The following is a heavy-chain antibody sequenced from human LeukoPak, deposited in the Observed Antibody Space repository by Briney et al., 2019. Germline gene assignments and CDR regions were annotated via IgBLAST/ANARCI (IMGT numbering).Heavy chain of an antibody. J-gene: IGHJ6*02. CDR3: AKAEHSSSWYYFAMDV. V-gene: IGHV3-23*01. CDR2: ISSSGGST. Sequence: PGGSLRLSCAASGFTFSSYAMSWVRQAPGKGLEWVSAISSSGGSTYYVDSVKGRFTISRDKSKNTLYLQMNSLRAEDTALYYCAKAEHSSSWYYFAMDVWGQGTTVTDSS. D-gene: IGHD6-13*01. CDR1: GFTFSSYA.